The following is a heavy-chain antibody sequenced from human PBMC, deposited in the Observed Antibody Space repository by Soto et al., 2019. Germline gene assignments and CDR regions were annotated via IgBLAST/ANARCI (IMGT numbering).Heavy chain of an antibody. Sequence: GSLRLSCAASGFTLNSYAISWVRQAPGKGLEWVSTLSTAGTTFYTDSVKGRHTISRDNSKNTLYLQMNSLRAEDTAIYYCAKGSRGDYDTSGFHTHFDYWGQGTLVTVSS. J-gene: IGHJ4*02. CDR1: GFTLNSYA. V-gene: IGHV3-23*01. D-gene: IGHD3-22*01. CDR3: AKGSRGDYDTSGFHTHFDY. CDR2: LSTAGTT.